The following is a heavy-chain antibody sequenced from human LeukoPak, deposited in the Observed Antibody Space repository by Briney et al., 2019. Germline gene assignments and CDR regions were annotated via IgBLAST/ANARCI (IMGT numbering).Heavy chain of an antibody. CDR1: GFTFSSYA. CDR2: ISYDGSNK. CDR3: ARDSSGYSLTALFDY. Sequence: GSLRLSCAASGFTFSSYAMHWVRQAPGKGLEWVAVISYDGSNKYYADSVKGRFTISRDNSKNTLYLQMNSLRAEDTAVYYCARDSSGYSLTALFDYWGQGTLVTVSS. V-gene: IGHV3-30*01. J-gene: IGHJ4*02. D-gene: IGHD3-22*01.